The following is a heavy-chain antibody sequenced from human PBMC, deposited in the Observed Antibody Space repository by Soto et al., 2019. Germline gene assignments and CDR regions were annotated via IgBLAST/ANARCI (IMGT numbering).Heavy chain of an antibody. V-gene: IGHV3-7*01. CDR1: GLSFSSHW. Sequence: EVQLVESGGGLVQPGGSLRLSCAASGLSFSSHWMSWVRQAPGRGLEWVANIRQDGGEEQYSDSVKGRFTLSRDNAKNSLYLQMNGPRVDDTAVYYCAKSEGYSFDIRGQGTMVTVSS. CDR2: IRQDGGEE. CDR3: AKSEGYSFDI. J-gene: IGHJ3*02. D-gene: IGHD1-1*01.